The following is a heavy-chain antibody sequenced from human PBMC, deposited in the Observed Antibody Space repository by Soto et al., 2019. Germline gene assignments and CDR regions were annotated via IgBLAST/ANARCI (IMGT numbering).Heavy chain of an antibody. CDR1: GFTFTDYA. CDR3: AKELTSMWYPLDF. Sequence: PGGSLRLSCRTSGFTFTDYAMTWVRQAPGKGLEWVSCISGSGGSTFYADSVKGRFTVFSDSSENTVYLQMNTLRGGDTAVYYCAKELTSMWYPLDFWGQGSLVTVPS. D-gene: IGHD6-13*01. CDR2: ISGSGGST. V-gene: IGHV3-23*01. J-gene: IGHJ4*02.